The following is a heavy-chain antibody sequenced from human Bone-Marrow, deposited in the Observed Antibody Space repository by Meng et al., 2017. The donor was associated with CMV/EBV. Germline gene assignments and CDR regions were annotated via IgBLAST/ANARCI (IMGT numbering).Heavy chain of an antibody. CDR3: ARRLRLRPVDY. CDR2: ISWNSGSI. J-gene: IGHJ4*02. V-gene: IGHV3-9*01. Sequence: GGSLRLSCAASGFTFDDYAMHWVRQAPGKGLEWVSGISWNSGSIGYADSVKGRFTISRDNAKNSLYLQMNSLRAEDTAVYYCARRLRLRPVDYWGQGTLVTVSS. CDR1: GFTFDDYA. D-gene: IGHD4-17*01.